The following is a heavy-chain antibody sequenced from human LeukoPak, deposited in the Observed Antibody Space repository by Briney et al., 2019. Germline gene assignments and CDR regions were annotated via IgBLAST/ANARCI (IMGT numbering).Heavy chain of an antibody. CDR3: ARTYCSGGSCHFDY. CDR1: GGSIRSYY. CDR2: IFYSGST. Sequence: SETLSLTCTVSGGSIRSYYWSWIRQPPGKGLEWMGYIFYSGSTDSNPSLKSRVTISVDTSKNQFSLKLSSVTAADTAVYYCARTYCSGGSCHFDYWGQGTLVTVSS. J-gene: IGHJ4*02. V-gene: IGHV4-59*08. D-gene: IGHD2-15*01.